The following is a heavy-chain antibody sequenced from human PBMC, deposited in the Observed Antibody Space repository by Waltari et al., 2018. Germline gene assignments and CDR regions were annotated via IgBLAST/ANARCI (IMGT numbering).Heavy chain of an antibody. CDR2: IRYDGSNK. CDR3: AKATSGVVAPDY. CDR1: GFTFSSYA. Sequence: QVQLVESGGGVVQPGGSLRLSCAAPGFTFSSYAMHWVRQAPGKGLEWVAFIRYDGSNKYYADSVKGRFTISRDNSKNTLYLQMNSLRAEDTAVYYCAKATSGVVAPDYWGQGTLVTVSS. V-gene: IGHV3-30*02. J-gene: IGHJ4*02. D-gene: IGHD2-15*01.